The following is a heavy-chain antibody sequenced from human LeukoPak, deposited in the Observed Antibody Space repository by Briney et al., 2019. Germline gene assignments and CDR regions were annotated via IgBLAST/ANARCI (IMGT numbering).Heavy chain of an antibody. J-gene: IGHJ6*03. CDR1: GGTFSSYA. V-gene: IGHV1-69*05. CDR3: ARGAGYCSSTSCPYDRYYYYYMDV. CDR2: IIPIFGTA. Sequence: EASVKVSCKASGGTFSSYAISWVRQAPGQGLEWMGGIIPIFGTANYAQKFQGRVTITTDESTSTAYMELSSLRSEDTAVYYCARGAGYCSSTSCPYDRYYYYYMDVWGKGTTVTVSS. D-gene: IGHD2-2*01.